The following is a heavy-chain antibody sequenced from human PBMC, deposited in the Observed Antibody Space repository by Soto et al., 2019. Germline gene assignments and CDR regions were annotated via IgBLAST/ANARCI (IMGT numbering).Heavy chain of an antibody. J-gene: IGHJ6*02. CDR1: GYTFTSYA. D-gene: IGHD6-6*01. Sequence: ASVKVSCKASGYTFTSYAMHWVRQAPGQRLEWMGWINAGNGNTKYSQKFQGRVTITRDTSASTAYMELSSLRSEDTAVYYCAGGDSSSSPYYYYYGMDVWGQGTTVTVSS. CDR2: INAGNGNT. V-gene: IGHV1-3*01. CDR3: AGGDSSSSPYYYYYGMDV.